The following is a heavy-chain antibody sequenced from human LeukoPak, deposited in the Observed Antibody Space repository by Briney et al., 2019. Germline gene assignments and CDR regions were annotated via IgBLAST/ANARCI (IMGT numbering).Heavy chain of an antibody. V-gene: IGHV4-34*01. J-gene: IGHJ3*02. Sequence: PSETLSLTCAVYGGSFSGYYWSWIRQPPGKGLEWIGEINHSGSTYYNPSLKSRVTISVDTSKNQFSLKLSSVTAADTAVYYCARAFPSVGENAFDIWGQGTMVTVSS. CDR2: INHSGST. CDR1: GGSFSGYY. CDR3: ARAFPSVGENAFDI. D-gene: IGHD3-10*01.